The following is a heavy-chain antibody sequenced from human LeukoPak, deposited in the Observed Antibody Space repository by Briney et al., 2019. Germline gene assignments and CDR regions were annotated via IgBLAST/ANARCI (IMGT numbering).Heavy chain of an antibody. J-gene: IGHJ4*02. CDR1: GFTFSSYA. CDR3: ARGWWYLDY. V-gene: IGHV3-64*02. Sequence: PGGSLRLSCAASGFTFSSYAIHWARQAPGKGLEYVSAITSNGGSTYYADSVKGRFTISRDNSKNTVYLQMGSLRTEDMAVYYCARGWWYLDYWGQGTLVTVSS. CDR2: ITSNGGST. D-gene: IGHD2-15*01.